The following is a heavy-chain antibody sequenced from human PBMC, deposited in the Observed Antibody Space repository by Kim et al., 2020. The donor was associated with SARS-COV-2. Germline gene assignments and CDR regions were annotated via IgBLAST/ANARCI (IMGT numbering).Heavy chain of an antibody. D-gene: IGHD4-17*01. Sequence: GGSLRLSCAASGFTFSNYAIHWVRQAPGKGLEWVAVISFDGNNEYYADSVEGRFTISRDNSKNTLYLQMNSLRAEDTAVYYCAKDPHVLSTVTRGFQNGGQGTLVTVSS. J-gene: IGHJ4*02. CDR2: ISFDGNNE. CDR3: AKDPHVLSTVTRGFQN. V-gene: IGHV3-30*18. CDR1: GFTFSNYA.